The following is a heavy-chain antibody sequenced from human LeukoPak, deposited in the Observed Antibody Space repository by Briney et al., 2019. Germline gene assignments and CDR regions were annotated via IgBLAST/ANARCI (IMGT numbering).Heavy chain of an antibody. CDR2: ISITGGST. CDR3: ARARGGYSYGSFDY. J-gene: IGHJ4*02. CDR1: GFPFSSYA. V-gene: IGHV3-64*01. Sequence: GGPVTLLCAASGFPFSSYAVLCVPAAPGKGLEYVSAISITGGSTYYANSVKVRFTNHRANSKTTQYLQMGSLRAEDMAVYYCARARGGYSYGSFDYWGQGTLVTVSS. D-gene: IGHD5-18*01.